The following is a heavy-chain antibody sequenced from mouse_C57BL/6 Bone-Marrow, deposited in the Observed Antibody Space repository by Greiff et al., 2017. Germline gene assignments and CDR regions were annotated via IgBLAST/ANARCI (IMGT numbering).Heavy chain of an antibody. V-gene: IGHV1-55*01. CDR2: IYPTSGRT. J-gene: IGHJ2*01. D-gene: IGHD4-1*01. CDR1: GYTFTSYW. Sequence: VQLQQPGAELVKPGASVKMSCKASGYTFTSYWITWVQQRPGQGLEWIGDIYPTSGRTNYNEKFKSKAILTVDTSSNTAYMQLSSLTSEDSAVFDCARSGPLGRSFDYWGQGTTLTVSS. CDR3: ARSGPLGRSFDY.